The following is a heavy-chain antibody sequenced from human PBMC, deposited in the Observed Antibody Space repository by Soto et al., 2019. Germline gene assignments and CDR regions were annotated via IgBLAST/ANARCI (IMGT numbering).Heavy chain of an antibody. J-gene: IGHJ4*02. V-gene: IGHV1-2*02. CDR2: INPNGGDT. CDR1: GYTFTGYY. CDR3: ARQGSFDYTSIDQ. Sequence: ASVKVSCKASGYTFTGYYIHCVRQAPGRVLEWMGWINPNGGDTTYAQAFQGRVTMTRDTSISTASMVLTTLTSDDTAMYYCARQGSFDYTSIDQWGQGTLVTVSS. D-gene: IGHD4-4*01.